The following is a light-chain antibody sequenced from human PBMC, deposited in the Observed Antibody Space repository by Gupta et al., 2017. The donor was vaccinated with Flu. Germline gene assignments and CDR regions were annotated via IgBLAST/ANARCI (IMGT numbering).Light chain of an antibody. Sequence: QSVLTQPPPVSGAPGQRVTIACTGGSANIGAGYDVQWYQQLPGTAPKLLIYANSDRPSGVPDRFSGSKSGISASLAITGLQAGDEADYYCQSYDSSLSGYVFGTGTKVTVL. V-gene: IGLV1-40*01. CDR1: SANIGAGYD. J-gene: IGLJ1*01. CDR2: ANS. CDR3: QSYDSSLSGYV.